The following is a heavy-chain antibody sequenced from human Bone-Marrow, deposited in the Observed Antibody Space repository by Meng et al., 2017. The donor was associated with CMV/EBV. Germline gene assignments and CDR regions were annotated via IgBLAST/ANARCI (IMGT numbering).Heavy chain of an antibody. CDR3: ARESIAAAGVLDY. D-gene: IGHD6-13*01. Sequence: GESLKISCAASGFTFSSYGMHWVRQAPGKGLEWVANIKQDGSEKYYVDSVKGRFTISRDNAKNSLYPQMNSLRAEDTAVYYCARESIAAAGVLDYWGQGTLVTVSA. J-gene: IGHJ4*02. CDR2: IKQDGSEK. CDR1: GFTFSSYG. V-gene: IGHV3-7*01.